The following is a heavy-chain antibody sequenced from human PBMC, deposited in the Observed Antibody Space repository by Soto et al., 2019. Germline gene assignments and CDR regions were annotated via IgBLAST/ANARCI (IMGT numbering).Heavy chain of an antibody. CDR1: GYTFTSYY. D-gene: IGHD6-13*01. CDR3: ASGAAAGTRINAFDI. Sequence: ASVKVSCKASGYTFTSYYMHWVRQAPGQGLEWMGVINPSAGSTFYAQQFQGRVTMTRDTSTSTVYMELSSLRSDDTAVYFCASGAAAGTRINAFDIWGQGTMVTVSS. J-gene: IGHJ3*02. CDR2: INPSAGST. V-gene: IGHV1-46*01.